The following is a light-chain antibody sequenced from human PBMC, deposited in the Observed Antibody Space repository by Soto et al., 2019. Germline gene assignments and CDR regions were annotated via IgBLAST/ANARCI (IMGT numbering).Light chain of an antibody. CDR3: QTWGTGIQV. V-gene: IGLV4-69*01. Sequence: QSVLTQSPSASASLGASVKLTCTLTSGHSSYDIAWHQQQPEKGPRYLMNLNGDGSHSKGDGIPDRFSGSSSGAERYLTISSLQSEDEADYYCQTWGTGIQVFGGGTKVTVL. CDR1: SGHSSYD. CDR2: LNGDGSH. J-gene: IGLJ3*02.